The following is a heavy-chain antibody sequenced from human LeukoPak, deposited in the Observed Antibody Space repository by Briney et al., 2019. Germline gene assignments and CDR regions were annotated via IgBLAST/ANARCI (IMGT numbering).Heavy chain of an antibody. V-gene: IGHV4-59*01. CDR1: GGSISSYY. CDR2: IYYSGST. CDR3: ARDGAVVPAVPEYFQH. Sequence: KPSATPSLTCTVSGGSISSYYWSWIRQPPGKGLEWIGYIYYSGSTNYNPSLKSRVTISVDTSKNQFSLKLSSVTAADTAVYYCARDGAVVPAVPEYFQHWGQGTLVTVSS. J-gene: IGHJ1*01. D-gene: IGHD2-2*01.